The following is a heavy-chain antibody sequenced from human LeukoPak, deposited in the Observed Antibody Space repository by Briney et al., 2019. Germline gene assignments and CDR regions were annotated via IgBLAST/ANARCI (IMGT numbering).Heavy chain of an antibody. Sequence: ASVKVSCKASGYTFTSYYMHWVRQAPGQGLEWMGIINPSGGSTSYAQKFQGRVTITRHTSTSTGYMELSMFRCEDTAVYYCASIFLNGAFDIWGQGTMVTVSS. CDR1: GYTFTSYY. J-gene: IGHJ3*02. CDR2: INPSGGST. CDR3: ASIFLNGAFDI. V-gene: IGHV1-46*03. D-gene: IGHD2-8*01.